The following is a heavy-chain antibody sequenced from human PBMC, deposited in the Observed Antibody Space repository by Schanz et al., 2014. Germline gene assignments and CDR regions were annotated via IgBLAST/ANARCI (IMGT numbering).Heavy chain of an antibody. D-gene: IGHD6-13*01. Sequence: QVQLVESGGGVVQPGRSLRLSCAASGFTFSSYGMHWVRQAPGKGLEWVSSFNDGGVNKYYADSVKGRFTISSDNSKSTLYLQMSSLRAEDTAVYYCAKSQGSSFDSWGQGTLVTVSS. CDR3: AKSQGSSFDS. V-gene: IGHV3-NL1*01. CDR2: FNDGGVNK. CDR1: GFTFSSYG. J-gene: IGHJ4*02.